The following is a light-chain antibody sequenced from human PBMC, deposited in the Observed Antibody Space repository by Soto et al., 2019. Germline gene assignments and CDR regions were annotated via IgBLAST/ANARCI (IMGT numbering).Light chain of an antibody. CDR2: QDS. J-gene: IGLJ1*01. Sequence: SYELTQPPSVSVSPGQTASITCSGDKLGDKYACWYQQKPGQSPVLVIYQDSKRPSGIPERFSGSNAGNAATLTISGTQAMDEADYYGQSWHSSPGVFGTGTKLTVL. CDR1: KLGDKY. CDR3: QSWHSSPGV. V-gene: IGLV3-1*01.